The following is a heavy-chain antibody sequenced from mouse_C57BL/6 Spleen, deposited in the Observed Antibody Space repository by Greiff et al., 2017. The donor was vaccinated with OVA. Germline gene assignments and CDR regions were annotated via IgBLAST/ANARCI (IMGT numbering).Heavy chain of an antibody. J-gene: IGHJ3*01. V-gene: IGHV1-55*01. CDR1: GYTFTSYW. D-gene: IGHD2-4*01. CDR2: IYPGSGST. CDR3: ARGARYDYDAFAY. Sequence: LQQPGAELVKPGASVKMSCKASGYTFTSYWITWVKQRPGQGLEWIGDIYPGSGSTNYNEKFKSKATLTVDTSSSTAYMQLSSLTSEDSAVYYCARGARYDYDAFAYWGQGTLVTVSA.